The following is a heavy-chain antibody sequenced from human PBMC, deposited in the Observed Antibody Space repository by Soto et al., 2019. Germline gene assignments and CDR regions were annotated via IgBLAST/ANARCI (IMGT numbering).Heavy chain of an antibody. V-gene: IGHV1-2*02. Sequence: ASVKVSCKASGYTFTGYYMHWVRQAPGQGLEWMGWINPNSGGTNYAQKFQGRVTMTRDTSISTAYMELSRLRSDDTAVYYCARDLARFLEWLSPYYYGMDVWGQGTTVTVS. CDR2: INPNSGGT. CDR3: ARDLARFLEWLSPYYYGMDV. J-gene: IGHJ6*02. D-gene: IGHD3-3*01. CDR1: GYTFTGYY.